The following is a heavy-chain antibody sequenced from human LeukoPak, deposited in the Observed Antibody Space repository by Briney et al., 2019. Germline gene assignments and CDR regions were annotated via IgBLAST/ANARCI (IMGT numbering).Heavy chain of an antibody. D-gene: IGHD2-2*01. CDR1: GYTFTGYY. J-gene: IGHJ5*02. CDR3: ARVARRDIVVVPAAIVWFDP. Sequence: ASVKVSCKASGYTFTGYYMNWVRQAPGQGLEWMGGINPNSGGTNYAQKFQGRVTMTRDTSISTAYMDLSRLRSDDTAVYYCARVARRDIVVVPAAIVWFDPWGQGTLVTVSS. CDR2: INPNSGGT. V-gene: IGHV1-2*02.